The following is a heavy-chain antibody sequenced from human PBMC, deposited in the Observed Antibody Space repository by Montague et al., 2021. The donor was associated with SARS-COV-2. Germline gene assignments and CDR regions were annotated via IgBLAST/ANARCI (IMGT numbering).Heavy chain of an antibody. CDR3: AKLLWFRGGFDY. CDR2: IYYSGST. CDR1: GGSISSSSYY. J-gene: IGHJ4*02. Sequence: SETLSLTCIVSGGSISSSSYYWGWIRQPPGKGLEWIGSIYYSGSTYYNPSLKSRVTISVDTSKNQFSLKLSSATAADTAVYYCAKLLWFRGGFDYWGQGTLVTVSS. D-gene: IGHD3-10*01. V-gene: IGHV4-39*07.